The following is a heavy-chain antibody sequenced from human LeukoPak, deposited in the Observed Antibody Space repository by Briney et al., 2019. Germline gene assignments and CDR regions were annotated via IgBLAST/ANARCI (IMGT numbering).Heavy chain of an antibody. CDR1: GFTLNRYA. D-gene: IGHD6-19*01. CDR3: AKDLEQSYSGWSTSYDG. Sequence: GSLRLSCAASGFTLNRYAMSLVRQVSGKRLEWGSAISSGAGTTGYADSVKGRFTISRDNSKSTIYLQMNSLRAEDTAVYYCAKDLEQSYSGWSTSYDGWGQGTLVTVSS. J-gene: IGHJ4*02. V-gene: IGHV3-23*01. CDR2: ISSGAGTT.